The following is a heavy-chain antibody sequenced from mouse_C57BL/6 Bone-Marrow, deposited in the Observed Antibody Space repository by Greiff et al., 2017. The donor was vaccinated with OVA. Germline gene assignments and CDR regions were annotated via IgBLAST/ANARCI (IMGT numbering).Heavy chain of an antibody. CDR2: IRLKSDNYAT. V-gene: IGHV6-3*01. D-gene: IGHD1-1*01. CDR1: GFTFSNYW. J-gene: IGHJ2*01. Sequence: DVHLVESGGGLVQPGGSMKLSCVASGFTFSNYWMNWVRQSPEKGLEWVAQIRLKSDNYATHYAESVKGRFTISRDDSKSSVYLQMNNLRAEDTGIYYCTNYYGSSLGYYFDYWGQGTTLTVSS. CDR3: TNYYGSSLGYYFDY.